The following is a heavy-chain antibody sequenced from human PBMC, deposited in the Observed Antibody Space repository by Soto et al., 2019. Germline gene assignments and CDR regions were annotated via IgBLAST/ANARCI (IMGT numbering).Heavy chain of an antibody. CDR2: IDYSGNI. Sequence: SSETLSLTCNASGGSITSSGSAWGWIRQSPGKGLEWIGTIDYSGNIYYIPSLKSRITISVDTSKNQISLKLSSVTAADTAVYYFARFIHNQGFEYYSASWRQGTLVPV. CDR1: GGSITSSGSA. CDR3: ARFIHNQGFEYYSAS. D-gene: IGHD1-1*01. J-gene: IGHJ4*02. V-gene: IGHV4-39*01.